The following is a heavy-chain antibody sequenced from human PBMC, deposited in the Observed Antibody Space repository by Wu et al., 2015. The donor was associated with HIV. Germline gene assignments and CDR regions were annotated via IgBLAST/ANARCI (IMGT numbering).Heavy chain of an antibody. D-gene: IGHD3-22*01. V-gene: IGHV1-8*01. J-gene: IGHJ2*01. CDR3: ARAASFFYDKHGYYRNWYFDV. Sequence: QVQLVQSETEMKKPGASLKVSCKASGYTFSAYDINWVRQAPGQGLEWVGWMNSNSGNTGYPQKFQGRVTMTRDTSISTAYMELSSLKSEDTAVYYCARAASFFYDKHGYYRNWYFDVWGRGTLVAVSS. CDR1: GYTFSAYD. CDR2: MNSNSGNT.